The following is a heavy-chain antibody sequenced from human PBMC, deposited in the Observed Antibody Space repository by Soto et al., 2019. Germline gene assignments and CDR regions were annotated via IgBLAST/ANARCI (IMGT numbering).Heavy chain of an antibody. V-gene: IGHV3-72*01. D-gene: IGHD3-10*01. CDR3: ATMVRGSFYYYGMDV. CDR1: GFTFSDHY. J-gene: IGHJ6*02. CDR2: TRNKANSYTT. Sequence: GGSLRLSCAASGFTFSDHYMDWVRQAPGKGLEWVGRTRNKANSYTTEYAASVKGRFTISRDDSKNSLYLQMSSLKTEDTAVYYCATMVRGSFYYYGMDVWGQGTTVTVSS.